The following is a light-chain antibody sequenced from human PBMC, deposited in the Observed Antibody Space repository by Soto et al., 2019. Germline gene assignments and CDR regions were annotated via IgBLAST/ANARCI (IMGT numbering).Light chain of an antibody. J-gene: IGKJ3*01. V-gene: IGKV1-39*01. CDR3: QQNYSPVFS. CDR1: QTINNY. CDR2: AAS. Sequence: DIQMTQSPPSLSASVGDRVTISCRASQTINNYLNWYQQKPGKAPEVLIYAASSLQTGVTSRFSGSGSGKEFTLNISSVQPEDFATYYCQQNYSPVFSFGPGTKVDL.